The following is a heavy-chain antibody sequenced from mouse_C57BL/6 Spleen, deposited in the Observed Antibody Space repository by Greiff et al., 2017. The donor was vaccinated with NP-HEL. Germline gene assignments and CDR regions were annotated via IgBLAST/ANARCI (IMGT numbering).Heavy chain of an antibody. V-gene: IGHV1-64*01. J-gene: IGHJ3*01. Sequence: VQLQQSGAELVKPGASVKLSCKASGYTFTSYWMHWVKQRPGQGLEWIGMIHPNSGSTNYNEKFKSKATLTVDKSSSTAYMQLSSLTSEDSAVYYCNYYGSSYGGFAYWGQGTLVTVSA. D-gene: IGHD1-1*01. CDR1: GYTFTSYW. CDR2: IHPNSGST. CDR3: NYYGSSYGGFAY.